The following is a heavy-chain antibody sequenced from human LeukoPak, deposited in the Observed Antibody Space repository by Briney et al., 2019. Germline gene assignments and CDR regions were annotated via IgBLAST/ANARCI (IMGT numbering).Heavy chain of an antibody. CDR2: ISWNSGRM. CDR3: AKDRTYSGCNALDY. V-gene: IGHV3-9*03. J-gene: IGHJ4*02. D-gene: IGHD5-12*01. CDR1: GFIFDDYA. Sequence: GRSLRLSCAASGFIFDDYAMHWVRQAPGKGLEWVSGISWNSGRMDYADSVKGRFTISRDNAKNPLYLQMNSLRAEDMALYYCAKDRTYSGCNALDYWGQGTLVTVSS.